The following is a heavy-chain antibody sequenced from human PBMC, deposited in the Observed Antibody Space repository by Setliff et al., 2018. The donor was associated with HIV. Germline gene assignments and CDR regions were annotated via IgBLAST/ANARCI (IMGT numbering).Heavy chain of an antibody. D-gene: IGHD2-2*01. CDR3: ARGFDYAQRPPLYYFDY. CDR1: GGSISSGSYY. V-gene: IGHV4-61*02. J-gene: IGHJ4*02. Sequence: SETLSLTCTVSGGSISSGSYYWSWIRQPAGKGLEWIGRIYTSGSTNYNPSLKSRVTMSVDTSKNQFSLNLSSVTAADTAVYYCARGFDYAQRPPLYYFDYWGQGTLVTVSS. CDR2: IYTSGST.